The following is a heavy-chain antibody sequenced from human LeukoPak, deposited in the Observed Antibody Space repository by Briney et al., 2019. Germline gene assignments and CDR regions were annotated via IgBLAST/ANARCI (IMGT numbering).Heavy chain of an antibody. V-gene: IGHV4-59*01. D-gene: IGHD3-22*01. CDR1: GGSISSYY. CDR3: ARDRGDDSRGYRPLDY. J-gene: IGHJ4*02. CDR2: IYYSGST. Sequence: SDTLSLTCTVSGGSISSYYWSWIRQPPGKALEWVGYIYYSGSTNYNPSLKSRVTISVDTSKNQFSLKLSSVTAADTAVYYCARDRGDDSRGYRPLDYWGQGTLVTVSS.